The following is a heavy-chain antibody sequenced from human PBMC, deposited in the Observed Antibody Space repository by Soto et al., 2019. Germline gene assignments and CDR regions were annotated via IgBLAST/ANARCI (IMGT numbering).Heavy chain of an antibody. J-gene: IGHJ4*02. Sequence: EVQLVESGGGLVQPGRSLRLSCAASGFTFDDYAMHWVRQAPGKGLEWVSGISWNSGSIGYADSVKGRFTISRDNAKNSLYLQMNSLRAEDTALYYCAKDISPGIAAPGYWGQGTQVTVSS. V-gene: IGHV3-9*01. CDR1: GFTFDDYA. CDR3: AKDISPGIAAPGY. CDR2: ISWNSGSI. D-gene: IGHD6-13*01.